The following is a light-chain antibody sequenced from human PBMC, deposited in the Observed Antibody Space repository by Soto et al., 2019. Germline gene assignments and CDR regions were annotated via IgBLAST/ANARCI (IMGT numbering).Light chain of an antibody. CDR2: DVS. CDR3: CSYAGRYTWV. CDR1: SSDVGGYNY. V-gene: IGLV2-11*01. J-gene: IGLJ1*01. Sequence: QSVLTQPRSVSGSPGQSVTISCTGTSSDVGGYNYVSWYQQHPGKAPKLMIYDVSKRPSGVPDRFSGSNSGNTASLTISGLQAEDDADYYCCSYAGRYTWVFGTGTKLTVL.